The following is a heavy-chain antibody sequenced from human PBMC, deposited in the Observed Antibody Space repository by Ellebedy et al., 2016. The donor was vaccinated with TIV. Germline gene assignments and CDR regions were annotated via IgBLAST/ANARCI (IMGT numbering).Heavy chain of an antibody. D-gene: IGHD1-26*01. V-gene: IGHV4-59*01. Sequence: MPSETLSLTCTVSDGSISNFHWSWIRQPPGKGLEWIGYIYFSGITNYNPSLKSRVTMSVDTSKNQFSLKLSSVTTADTAVYYCARWVGHFDFWGQGTLVTVSS. CDR2: IYFSGIT. J-gene: IGHJ4*02. CDR3: ARWVGHFDF. CDR1: DGSISNFH.